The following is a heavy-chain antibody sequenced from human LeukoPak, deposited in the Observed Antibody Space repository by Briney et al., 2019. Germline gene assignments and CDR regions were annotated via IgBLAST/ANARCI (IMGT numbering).Heavy chain of an antibody. V-gene: IGHV4-30-2*01. CDR3: ASTNLSSALYYYDSSGYFFDY. CDR1: GGSINSGGYS. J-gene: IGHJ4*02. CDR2: IYYSGST. D-gene: IGHD3-22*01. Sequence: PSETLSLTCAVSGGSINSGGYSWRWIRQPPGKGLEWIGYIYYSGSTYYNPSLKSRVTISLDRSKNQFSLKLSSVTAADTAVYYCASTNLSSALYYYDSSGYFFDYWGQGTLVTVSS.